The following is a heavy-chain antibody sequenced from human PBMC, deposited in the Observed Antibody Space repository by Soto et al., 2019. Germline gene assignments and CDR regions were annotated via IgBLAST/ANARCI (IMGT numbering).Heavy chain of an antibody. CDR1: GFTFDAYP. Sequence: PGGSLRLSCAASGFTFDAYPMHWVRQAPGKGLEWVGRIKTIPDGGTKEYGAPVKGRFSISRDDSKNTLFPQLNSLKIEDTAIYYCTTQPLYSDDDSGLDYWGRGTLVTVSS. CDR3: TTQPLYSDDDSGLDY. V-gene: IGHV3-15*01. D-gene: IGHD5-12*01. CDR2: IKTIPDGGTK. J-gene: IGHJ4*02.